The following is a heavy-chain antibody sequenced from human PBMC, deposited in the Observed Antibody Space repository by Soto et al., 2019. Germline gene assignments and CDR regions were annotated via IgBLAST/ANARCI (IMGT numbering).Heavy chain of an antibody. Sequence: QVQLQESGPGLVKPSETLSLTCTVSGGSISRYYWSWIRQPPGKGLEWIGYIYYSGSTNYNPSLTSRVTISVDTSKNQCSLKLSSVTAADTAVYYCARENAVSGDWFDPWGQGTLVTVSS. D-gene: IGHD2-8*01. CDR1: GGSISRYY. J-gene: IGHJ5*02. CDR2: IYYSGST. CDR3: ARENAVSGDWFDP. V-gene: IGHV4-59*01.